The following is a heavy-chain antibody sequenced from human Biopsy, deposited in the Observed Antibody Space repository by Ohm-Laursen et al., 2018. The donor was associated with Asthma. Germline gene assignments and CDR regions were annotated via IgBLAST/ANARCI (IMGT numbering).Heavy chain of an antibody. CDR1: GFTFGDYW. Sequence: GPTLSLTCAASGFTFGDYWMSWVRQVPGKGLEWVANIKHYGTEKNHVDSLKGRFTISRDNAKNSLYLQMNSLRAEDTAVYYCARTFHFWSPYHAEHYQLWGQGTLVTVPS. J-gene: IGHJ1*01. CDR3: ARTFHFWSPYHAEHYQL. CDR2: IKHYGTEK. V-gene: IGHV3-7*01. D-gene: IGHD3-3*02.